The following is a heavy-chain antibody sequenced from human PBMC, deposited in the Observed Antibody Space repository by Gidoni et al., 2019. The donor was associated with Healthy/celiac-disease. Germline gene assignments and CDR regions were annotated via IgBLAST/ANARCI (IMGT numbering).Heavy chain of an antibody. D-gene: IGHD2-2*01. CDR1: GFPFSTFG. CDR3: AREHQGVYYYYYMDV. Sequence: QLQPVESGGGVVQPGRSLRLPCAASGFPFSTFGMHWVRQAPGKGLEWVALIWYDGTNKDYADSVKGRFTISRDNSKNTLYLQMNSLRAEDTAIYYCAREHQGVYYYYYMDVWGKGTTVTVSS. CDR2: IWYDGTNK. V-gene: IGHV3-33*01. J-gene: IGHJ6*03.